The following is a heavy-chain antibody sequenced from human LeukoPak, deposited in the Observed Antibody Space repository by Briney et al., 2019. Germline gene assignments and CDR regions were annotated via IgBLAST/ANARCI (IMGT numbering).Heavy chain of an antibody. CDR1: GFTFSSYD. J-gene: IGHJ6*03. CDR2: ISSSVTTI. CDR3: ARGWNYHYMDV. Sequence: GGSLRLSCAASGFTFSSYDMNWVRQAPGKGLEWVSYISSSVTTIYYADSVKGRFTISRDNAKNSLYLQMNSLRAEDTAVYYCARGWNYHYMDVWGKGTTVTISS. D-gene: IGHD1-1*01. V-gene: IGHV3-48*03.